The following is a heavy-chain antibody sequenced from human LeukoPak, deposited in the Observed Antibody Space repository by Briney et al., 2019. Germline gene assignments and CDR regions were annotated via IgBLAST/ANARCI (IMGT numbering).Heavy chain of an antibody. CDR2: IYYSGST. CDR1: GGSISSYY. V-gene: IGHV4-59*12. J-gene: IGHJ4*02. D-gene: IGHD2-15*01. CDR3: ARGRGPYIVVVVAARYFGY. Sequence: SETLSLTCTVSGGSISSYYWSWIRQPPGKGLEWIGYIYYSGSTNYNPSLKSRVTISVDTSKNQFSLKLSSVTAADTAVYYCARGRGPYIVVVVAARYFGYWGQGTLVTVSS.